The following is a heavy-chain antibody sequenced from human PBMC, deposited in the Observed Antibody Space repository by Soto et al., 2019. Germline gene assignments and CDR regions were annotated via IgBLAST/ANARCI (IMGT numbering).Heavy chain of an antibody. CDR1: GFTFSSYA. J-gene: IGHJ3*01. CDR3: ATDLNWSGT. V-gene: IGHV3-23*01. D-gene: IGHD3-3*01. Sequence: GESLKISCAASGFTFSSYAMSWVRQAPGKGLEWVSAISGNDNSTYYADSVKGRFTISRDNAKNSLYLQMNSLRAEDTALYYCATDLNWSGTWGQGTMVTVSS. CDR2: ISGNDNST.